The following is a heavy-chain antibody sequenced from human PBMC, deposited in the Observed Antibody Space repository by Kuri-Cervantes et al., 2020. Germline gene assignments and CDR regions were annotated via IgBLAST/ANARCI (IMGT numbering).Heavy chain of an antibody. V-gene: IGHV3-69-1*02. D-gene: IGHD5-24*01. CDR2: ISASSTI. CDR3: AKDFYNYFDH. CDR1: GFIFSDYY. J-gene: IGHJ4*02. Sequence: GESLKISCAASGFIFSDYYMNWARQAPGKGLEWVSYISASSTIYYADSVKGRFTISRDNAKNSLYLQMNSLRAEDTAVYYCAKDFYNYFDHWGQGTQVTVSS.